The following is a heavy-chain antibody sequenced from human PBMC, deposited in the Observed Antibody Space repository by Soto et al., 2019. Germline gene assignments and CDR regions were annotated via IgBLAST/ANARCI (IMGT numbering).Heavy chain of an antibody. CDR3: AREGGYGDYHDAAFDI. Sequence: QVQLVQSGAEVKKPGASVKVSCKASGYSFTSYSISWVRQAPGQGLEWMGWINVYNDRTNYAQNLQGRVTLTTDRSTTTPYMELRRLTSGDTAVYYCAREGGYGDYHDAAFDIWGQGTLVTVSS. CDR1: GYSFTSYS. CDR2: INVYNDRT. D-gene: IGHD4-17*01. J-gene: IGHJ3*02. V-gene: IGHV1-18*01.